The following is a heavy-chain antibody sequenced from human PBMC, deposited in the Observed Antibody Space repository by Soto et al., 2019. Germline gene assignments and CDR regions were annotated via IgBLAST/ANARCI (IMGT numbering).Heavy chain of an antibody. J-gene: IGHJ3*02. CDR3: AKGLLAIVGTTLPRDAFNI. CDR2: ISHDGSYK. CDR1: GFSFTTYV. D-gene: IGHD1-26*01. Sequence: GGSLRLSCAASGFSFTTYVIHWVRQAPGKGLEWVAVISHDGSYKYYGDAVKGRFTISRDTPKNAVYLEMNSLRPEDTAVYYCAKGLLAIVGTTLPRDAFNIWGQGTMVTVSS. V-gene: IGHV3-30*18.